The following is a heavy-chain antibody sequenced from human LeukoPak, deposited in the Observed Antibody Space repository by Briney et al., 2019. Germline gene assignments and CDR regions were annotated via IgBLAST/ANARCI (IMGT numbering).Heavy chain of an antibody. D-gene: IGHD6-19*01. J-gene: IGHJ6*03. CDR2: MNPNSGNT. CDR1: GYTFTSYE. CDR3: ARGDSSGPYYYYYYMDV. V-gene: IGHV1-8*03. Sequence: GASVKVSCKASGYTFTSYEINWVRQATGQGLEWMGWMNPNSGNTGYAQKFQGRVTITRNTSISTAYMELSSLRSEDTAVYYCARGDSSGPYYYYYYMDVWGKGTTVTVSS.